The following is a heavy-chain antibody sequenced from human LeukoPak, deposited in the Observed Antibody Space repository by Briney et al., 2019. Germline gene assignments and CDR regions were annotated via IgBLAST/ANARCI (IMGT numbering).Heavy chain of an antibody. CDR2: IIPIFGTA. D-gene: IGHD3-10*01. J-gene: IGHJ5*02. CDR1: GGTFSSYA. Sequence: SVKVSCKASGGTFSSYAISWVRQAPGQGLEWMGGIIPIFGTANYAQKFQGRVTITTDESTSTAYMELSSLRSEDTAVYYCARGEVTMVRGVIITNWFDPWGQGTLVTVSS. CDR3: ARGEVTMVRGVIITNWFDP. V-gene: IGHV1-69*05.